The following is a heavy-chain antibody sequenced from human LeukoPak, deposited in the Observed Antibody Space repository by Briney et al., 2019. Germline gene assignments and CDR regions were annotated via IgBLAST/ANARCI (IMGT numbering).Heavy chain of an antibody. V-gene: IGHV3-33*01. D-gene: IGHD2-8*01. J-gene: IGHJ6*02. Sequence: GGSLRLSCAASGFTFSSYGMHWVRQAPGKGLEWVAVIWYDGSNKYYADSVKGRFTISRDNSKNTLYLQMNSLRTEDTAVYYCARGNGVCCEYYYYGMDVWGQGTTVTVSS. CDR2: IWYDGSNK. CDR1: GFTFSSYG. CDR3: ARGNGVCCEYYYYGMDV.